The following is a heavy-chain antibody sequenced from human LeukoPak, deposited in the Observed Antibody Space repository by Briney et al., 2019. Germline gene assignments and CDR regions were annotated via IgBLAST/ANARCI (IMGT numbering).Heavy chain of an antibody. Sequence: GGSLRLSCAASGFTFDDYGMSWVRQAPGKGLEWVSGINWNGGSTGYADSVKGRFTISRDNAKNSLYLQMNGLRAEDTALYYCARSSPGIAVAGTIDYWGQGTLVTVSS. J-gene: IGHJ4*02. D-gene: IGHD6-19*01. CDR3: ARSSPGIAVAGTIDY. V-gene: IGHV3-20*04. CDR2: INWNGGST. CDR1: GFTFDDYG.